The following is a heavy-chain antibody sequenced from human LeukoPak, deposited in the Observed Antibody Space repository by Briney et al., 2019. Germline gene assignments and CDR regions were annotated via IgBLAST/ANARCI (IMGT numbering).Heavy chain of an antibody. CDR1: GFTVSNNY. D-gene: IGHD4-17*01. CDR2: IYSGGRT. Sequence: PGGSLRLSCAASGFTVSNNYMNCVRQAPGKGLEWVSLIYSGGRTYYADSVKGRFTIFRDDSKNTLYLQMNSLRDEDTAVYYCARDRAGDGGHFDYWGQGTLVTVSS. J-gene: IGHJ4*02. CDR3: ARDRAGDGGHFDY. V-gene: IGHV3-66*01.